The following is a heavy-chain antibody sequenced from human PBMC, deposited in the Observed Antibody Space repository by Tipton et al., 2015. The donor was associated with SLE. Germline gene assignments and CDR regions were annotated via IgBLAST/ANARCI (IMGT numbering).Heavy chain of an antibody. Sequence: SLRLSCAASGFTFSSYAMSWVRQAPGKGLDWVSSISSSSSYIYYADSVKGRFTISRDNAMNSLSLRMDSLNVEDTAFYYCARELSTAIFGVAVPWGQGTLVTVSS. D-gene: IGHD3-3*01. J-gene: IGHJ5*02. V-gene: IGHV3-21*01. CDR3: ARELSTAIFGVAVP. CDR1: GFTFSSYA. CDR2: ISSSSSYI.